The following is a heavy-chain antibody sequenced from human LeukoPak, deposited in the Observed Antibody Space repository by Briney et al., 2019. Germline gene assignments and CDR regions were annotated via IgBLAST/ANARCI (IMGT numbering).Heavy chain of an antibody. Sequence: GGSLRLSCVASGFTFSIYTMSWVRQAPGKGLEWVSSITSSSSSIYSADSVKGRLTISRDNAKKSLYLQMNSLRAEDTALYHCARGFTGFDLWGRGTLVTVSS. D-gene: IGHD3-9*01. CDR1: GFTFSIYT. CDR2: ITSSSSSI. V-gene: IGHV3-21*04. J-gene: IGHJ2*01. CDR3: ARGFTGFDL.